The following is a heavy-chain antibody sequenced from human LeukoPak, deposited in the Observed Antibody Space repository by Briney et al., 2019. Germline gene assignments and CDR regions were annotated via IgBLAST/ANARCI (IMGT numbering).Heavy chain of an antibody. CDR1: GFIFSDYG. V-gene: IGHV3-30*02. Sequence: PGGSLRLSCAASGFIFSDYGMHWGRQAPGKGPEWVAFIRFDGTTKYYANSVKGRFTISRDNSNNALYLQMDSLSAEDTAVYYCAKDRMLGVAAAGTTYYYGMDVWGQGTTVTVSS. D-gene: IGHD6-13*01. J-gene: IGHJ6*02. CDR3: AKDRMLGVAAAGTTYYYGMDV. CDR2: IRFDGTTK.